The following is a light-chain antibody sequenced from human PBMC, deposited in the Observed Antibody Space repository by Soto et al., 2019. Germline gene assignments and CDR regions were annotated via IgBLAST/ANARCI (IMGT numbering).Light chain of an antibody. V-gene: IGLV1-40*01. CDR2: GNS. CDR1: RSHIGAGYD. J-gene: IGLJ3*02. Sequence: QSVLTPPPSVSGAPGQRVTISCTGSRSHIGAGYDVHWYQQLPGTAPKLLISGNSNRPSGVPDRFSGSKSGTSASLAITGLQAEDEADYYCQSYDSSLSGWVFGGGTKLTVL. CDR3: QSYDSSLSGWV.